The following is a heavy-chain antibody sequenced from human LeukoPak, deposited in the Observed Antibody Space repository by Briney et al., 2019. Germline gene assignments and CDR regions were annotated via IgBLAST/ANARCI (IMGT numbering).Heavy chain of an antibody. CDR3: AREHSRGGGGYFDY. CDR2: IYYSGST. V-gene: IGHV4-59*01. Sequence: SETLSLTCTVSGGSISSYYWSWIRQPPGKGLEWIGYIYYSGSTNYNPSLKSRVTISVDTSKNQFSLKLSSVTAADTAVYYCAREHSRGGGGYFDYWGQGTLVTVSS. CDR1: GGSISSYY. D-gene: IGHD6-13*01. J-gene: IGHJ4*02.